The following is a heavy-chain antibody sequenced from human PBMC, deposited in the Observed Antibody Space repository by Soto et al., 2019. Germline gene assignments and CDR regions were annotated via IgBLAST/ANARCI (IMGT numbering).Heavy chain of an antibody. J-gene: IGHJ4*02. Sequence: QVQLVESGGGVVQPGRSLRLSCAASGFTFSSYGMHWVRQAPGKGLEWVAGISYDGSNKYYADSVKGRFTISRDNSKNTLYLQMNTLRAEDTAVYYCAKDLYYDFWSGYPDYWGQGTLVTVSS. CDR3: AKDLYYDFWSGYPDY. V-gene: IGHV3-30*18. CDR1: GFTFSSYG. CDR2: ISYDGSNK. D-gene: IGHD3-3*01.